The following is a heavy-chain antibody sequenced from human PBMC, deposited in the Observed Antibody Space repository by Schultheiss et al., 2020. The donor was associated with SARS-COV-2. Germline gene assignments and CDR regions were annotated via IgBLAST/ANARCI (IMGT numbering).Heavy chain of an antibody. CDR3: AKDLIAAAGIPTDY. V-gene: IGHV1-2*02. CDR2: INPNSGGT. CDR1: GYTFTRYG. D-gene: IGHD6-13*01. Sequence: ASVKVSCKASGYTFTRYGISWVRQAPGQGLEWMGWINPNSGGTNYAQKFQGRVTMTRDTSISTAYMELSRLRSDDTAVYYCAKDLIAAAGIPTDYWGQGTLVTVSS. J-gene: IGHJ4*02.